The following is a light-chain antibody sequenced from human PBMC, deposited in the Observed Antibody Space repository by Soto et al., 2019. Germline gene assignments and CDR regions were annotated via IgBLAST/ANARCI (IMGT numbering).Light chain of an antibody. J-gene: IGKJ1*01. V-gene: IGKV3-20*01. CDR1: QSVSSNY. Sequence: EIVLTQSPGTLSLSPGERATLSCRASQSVSSNYLGWYQQKPGQAPRLLIYAASSRATGIPDSFSGSGSGTDFTLTISRLEPEDFAVYFCQQYGSSPWTFGKGTKVEI. CDR2: AAS. CDR3: QQYGSSPWT.